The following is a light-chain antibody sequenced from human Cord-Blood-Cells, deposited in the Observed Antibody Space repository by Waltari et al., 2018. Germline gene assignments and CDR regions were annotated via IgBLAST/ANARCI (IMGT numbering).Light chain of an antibody. CDR3: SSYTSSSTWV. V-gene: IGLV2-14*01. Sequence: QSDLTQPASVSGSPGQSITISCTGTSSDVGGYNYVSWYQQHPGKAPKLIIYDVSKRPSGVSNRFSGSKSGNTASLTISGLQAEDEADYYCSSYTSSSTWVFGGGTKLTVL. CDR2: DVS. J-gene: IGLJ3*02. CDR1: SSDVGGYNY.